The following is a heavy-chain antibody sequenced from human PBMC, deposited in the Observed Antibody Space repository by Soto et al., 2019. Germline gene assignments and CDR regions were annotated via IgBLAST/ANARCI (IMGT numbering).Heavy chain of an antibody. Sequence: GGSLRLSCAASGFIFNNYGIHWVRQAPGKGLEWVAVIRNDGSNTYYADSVKGRFTISRDNSKNTLYLQMNSLRAEDTAVYYCAKRSQPHSSSPFDYWGQGTLVTVSS. D-gene: IGHD6-6*01. CDR3: AKRSQPHSSSPFDY. CDR1: GFIFNNYG. J-gene: IGHJ4*02. V-gene: IGHV3-30*02. CDR2: IRNDGSNT.